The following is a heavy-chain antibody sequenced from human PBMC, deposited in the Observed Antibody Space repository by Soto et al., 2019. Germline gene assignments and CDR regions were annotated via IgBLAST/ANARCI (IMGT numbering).Heavy chain of an antibody. V-gene: IGHV3-23*01. D-gene: IGHD4-4*01. J-gene: IGHJ6*02. CDR3: AKGGAPRLNYYYYYYGMDV. Sequence: GGSLRRSCAASGFTFSSYAMSWVRQAPGKGLECVSAISGSGGSTYYADSVKGRFTISRDNSKNTLYLQMNSLRAEDTAVYYCAKGGAPRLNYYYYYYGMDVWGQGTTVTASS. CDR1: GFTFSSYA. CDR2: ISGSGGST.